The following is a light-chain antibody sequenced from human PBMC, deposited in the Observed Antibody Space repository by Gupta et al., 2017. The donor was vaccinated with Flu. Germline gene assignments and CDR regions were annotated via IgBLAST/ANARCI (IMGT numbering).Light chain of an antibody. CDR3: QSRNRWPT. V-gene: IGKV3-11*01. CDR2: DAS. J-gene: IGKJ3*01. Sequence: EIVLTQSPATLSLSPGERATLSCRASQSISTYLGWYQHKPGQSPRLLIYDASNRATGIPARFSGSGSGTDFTLTISSLEPEDFAIYFCQSRNRWPTFGPGTKVDIK. CDR1: QSISTY.